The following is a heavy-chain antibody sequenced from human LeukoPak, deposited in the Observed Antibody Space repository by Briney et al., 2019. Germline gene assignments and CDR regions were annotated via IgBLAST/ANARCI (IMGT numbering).Heavy chain of an antibody. CDR3: ARVRGCSSTSCYGLGWFDP. CDR2: ISAYNGNT. Sequence: ASVKVSCKASGYTFTSYGISWVGQAPGQGLEWMGWISAYNGNTNYAQKLQGRVTMTTDTSTSTAYMELRSLRSDDTAVYYCARVRGCSSTSCYGLGWFDPWGQGTLVTVSS. CDR1: GYTFTSYG. J-gene: IGHJ5*02. D-gene: IGHD2-2*01. V-gene: IGHV1-18*01.